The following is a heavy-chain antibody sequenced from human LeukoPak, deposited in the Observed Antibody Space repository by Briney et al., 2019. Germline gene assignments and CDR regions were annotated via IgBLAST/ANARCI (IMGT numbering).Heavy chain of an antibody. J-gene: IGHJ4*02. D-gene: IGHD2-21*02. CDR3: AKESGGGDPGYFDY. CDR1: GFTLSSFG. V-gene: IGHV3-30*18. CDR2: ISYDGSNK. Sequence: PEWSLRLSCAASGFTLSSFGMHWVRQAPGKGLEWVAVISYDGSNKYYADSVKGRFTISRDNSKNTLYLQMNSLRAEDTAVYYCAKESGGGDPGYFDYWGQGTLVTVSS.